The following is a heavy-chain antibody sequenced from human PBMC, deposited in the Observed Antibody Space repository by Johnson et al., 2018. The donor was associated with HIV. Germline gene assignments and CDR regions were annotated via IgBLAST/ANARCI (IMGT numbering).Heavy chain of an antibody. D-gene: IGHD1-26*01. Sequence: QVQLVESGGGMVQPGRSLRLSCAASGFTFSSYGMHWVRQAPGKGLEWVAVISYDGSNKYYADSVKGRFTISRDNSKNTLYLEMNTLRPEDTAMYYCARSSGSDWRGTFDIWCQGTMVTVSS. CDR3: ARSSGSDWRGTFDI. V-gene: IGHV3-30*19. CDR2: ISYDGSNK. J-gene: IGHJ3*02. CDR1: GFTFSSYG.